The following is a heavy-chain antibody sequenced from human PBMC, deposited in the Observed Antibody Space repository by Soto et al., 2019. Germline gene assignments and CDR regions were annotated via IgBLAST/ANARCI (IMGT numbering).Heavy chain of an antibody. Sequence: AASGFTFSSYAMSWVRQAPGKGLEWVSAISGSGGSTYYADSVKGRFTISRDNSKNTLYLQMNSLRAEDTAVYYCAKDPQDIVVVVAVPNWFDPWGQGTLVTVSS. J-gene: IGHJ5*02. V-gene: IGHV3-23*01. CDR3: AKDPQDIVVVVAVPNWFDP. CDR2: ISGSGGST. CDR1: GFTFSSYA. D-gene: IGHD2-15*01.